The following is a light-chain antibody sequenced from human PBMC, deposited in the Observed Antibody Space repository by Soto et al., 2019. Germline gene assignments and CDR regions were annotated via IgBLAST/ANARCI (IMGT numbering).Light chain of an antibody. V-gene: IGLV2-23*02. J-gene: IGLJ3*02. CDR3: CSYAGSRTWV. CDR2: GVT. CDR1: SSDVGNYNL. Sequence: QSALTQPASVSGSPGQSITISCTGTSSDVGNYNLVSWYQQYPGKAPKLMIYGVTKWPSGVSNRFSGSKSGNTASLTISGLQAEDEADYYCCSYAGSRTWVFGGGTKLTVL.